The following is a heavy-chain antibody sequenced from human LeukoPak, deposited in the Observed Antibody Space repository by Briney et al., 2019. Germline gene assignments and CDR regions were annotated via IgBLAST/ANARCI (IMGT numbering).Heavy chain of an antibody. J-gene: IGHJ4*02. CDR2: IYPRGST. Sequence: PSETLSLTCAVSGGSISSGSYSWSWIRQPPGKGLEWIGYIYPRGSTYYNPSLKSRVILSLDKSANQFSLNLSSVTAADTAVYYCAREVGPGTTVDYWGQGTLVTVSS. D-gene: IGHD1-7*01. V-gene: IGHV4-30-2*01. CDR3: AREVGPGTTVDY. CDR1: GGSISSGSYS.